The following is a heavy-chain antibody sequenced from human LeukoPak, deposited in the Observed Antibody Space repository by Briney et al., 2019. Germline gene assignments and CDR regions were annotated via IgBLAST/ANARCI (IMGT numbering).Heavy chain of an antibody. CDR2: IYTSGST. D-gene: IGHD2-15*01. J-gene: IGHJ5*02. Sequence: SQTLSLTCTVSGGSISSGSYYWSWIRQPAGKGLEWIGRIYTSGSTNYNPSLKSRVTISVDTSKNQFSLKLSSVTAAGTAVYYCARAHDCSGGSCSWFDPWGQGTLVTVSS. CDR3: ARAHDCSGGSCSWFDP. V-gene: IGHV4-61*02. CDR1: GGSISSGSYY.